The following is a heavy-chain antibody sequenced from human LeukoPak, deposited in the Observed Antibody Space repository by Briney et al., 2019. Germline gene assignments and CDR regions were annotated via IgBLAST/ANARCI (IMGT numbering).Heavy chain of an antibody. D-gene: IGHD2-21*01. CDR2: VHPTGST. CDR3: VRGDSVFDY. V-gene: IGHV4-61*02. CDR1: GASIIGGSFF. J-gene: IGHJ4*02. Sequence: PSETLSFTCTVSGASIIGGSFFWSWIRQPAGRAPEWIGRVHPTGSTNYNPSLSNRVIVSLDTSNNQFSLRLMSVTAADSAVYYCVRGDSVFDYWGQGAPDTVSS.